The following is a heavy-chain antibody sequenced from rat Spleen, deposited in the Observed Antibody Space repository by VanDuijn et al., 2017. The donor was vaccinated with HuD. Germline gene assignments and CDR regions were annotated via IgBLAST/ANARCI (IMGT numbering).Heavy chain of an antibody. D-gene: IGHD1-2*01. CDR1: GFTFNYYC. CDR2: ITNASGGT. Sequence: EVQLVESGGGLVQPGRSLKLSCVTSGFTFNYYCMTWIRQAPGKGLEWVASITNASGGTPSPVSWKGRFTISRDNAKSTLYLQMDSLRSEETATYYCARHRPPKYSSYIPYYVMDAWGQGASVTVSS. V-gene: IGHV5-31*01. J-gene: IGHJ4*01. CDR3: ARHRPPKYSSYIPYYVMDA.